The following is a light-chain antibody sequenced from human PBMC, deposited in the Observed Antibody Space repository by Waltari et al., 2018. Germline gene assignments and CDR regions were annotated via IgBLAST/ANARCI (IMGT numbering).Light chain of an antibody. J-gene: IGLJ3*02. Sequence: SYELTQPPSVSVSPGQTASITCSGDILGNQYASWYQQKPGQSPLLVIYQATNRPSGIPERFSGSKSGNAATLTISGTQAMDEADYYCQALGTGAWVFGGGTKLTVL. CDR1: ILGNQY. CDR2: QAT. CDR3: QALGTGAWV. V-gene: IGLV3-1*01.